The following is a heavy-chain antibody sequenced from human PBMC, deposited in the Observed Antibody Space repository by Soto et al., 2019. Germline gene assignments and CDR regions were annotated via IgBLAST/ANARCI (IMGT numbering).Heavy chain of an antibody. CDR2: ISGSGSST. D-gene: IGHD2-15*01. CDR1: GFTFSSYA. Sequence: EVQLLESGGGLVQPGGSLGLSCAASGFTFSSYAMSWVRQAPGKGLEWVSAISGSGSSTYYADSVKGRFTISRDNSKNTLYLQMNSLRAEDTAVYYCAKGNIVVVTGWFDPWGQGTLVTVSS. J-gene: IGHJ5*02. V-gene: IGHV3-23*01. CDR3: AKGNIVVVTGWFDP.